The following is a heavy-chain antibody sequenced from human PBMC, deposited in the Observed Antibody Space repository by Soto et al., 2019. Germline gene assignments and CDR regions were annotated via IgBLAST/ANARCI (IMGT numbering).Heavy chain of an antibody. D-gene: IGHD1-1*01. V-gene: IGHV3-74*01. CDR1: GLSFSDYW. Sequence: EVRLAESGGGLVQPGGSLRLSCVASGLSFSDYWIHWVRQAPGKGLIWVSGIRSGGDTDYADSVNGRFTISRDNAKNTVYLQLNNLRADDTAVNDCGTVDWNAGADWGQGTLVTVSS. J-gene: IGHJ4*02. CDR2: IRSGGDT. CDR3: GTVDWNAGAD.